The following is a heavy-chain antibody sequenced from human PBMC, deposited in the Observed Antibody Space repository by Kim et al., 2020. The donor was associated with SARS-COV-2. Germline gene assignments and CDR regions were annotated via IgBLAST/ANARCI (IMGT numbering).Heavy chain of an antibody. Sequence: GGSPRLSCAASGFTFSSYWMSWVRQAPGKGLEWVANLNQDGSAKYYVDPVKGRFSISRDNAKNSLFLQMNSLRAEDTAVYYCVRGLRSAWGQGTLVTVSS. V-gene: IGHV3-7*03. CDR2: LNQDGSAK. CDR1: GFTFSSYW. CDR3: VRGLRSA. J-gene: IGHJ5*02.